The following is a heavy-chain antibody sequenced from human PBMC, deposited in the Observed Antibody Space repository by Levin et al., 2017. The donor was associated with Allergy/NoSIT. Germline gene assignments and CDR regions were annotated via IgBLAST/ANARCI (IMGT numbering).Heavy chain of an antibody. Sequence: KTGGSLRLSCAASGFTFSNAWMSWVRQAPGKGLEWVGRIKSKTDGGTTDYAAPVKGRFTISRDDSKNTLYLQMNSLKTEDTAVYYCTTEYCSGGSCNRIVLLPSFDYWGQGTLVTVSS. D-gene: IGHD2-15*01. CDR3: TTEYCSGGSCNRIVLLPSFDY. CDR1: GFTFSNAW. CDR2: IKSKTDGGTT. J-gene: IGHJ4*02. V-gene: IGHV3-15*01.